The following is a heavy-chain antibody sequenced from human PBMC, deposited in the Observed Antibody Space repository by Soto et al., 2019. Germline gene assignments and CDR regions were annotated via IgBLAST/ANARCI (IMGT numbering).Heavy chain of an antibody. V-gene: IGHV3-30*18. CDR2: ISYDGSNK. CDR1: GFTFSSYG. J-gene: IGHJ4*02. D-gene: IGHD5-18*01. Sequence: GESLKISCAASGFTFSSYGMHWVRQAPGKGLEWVAVISYDGSNKYYADSVKGRFTISRDNSKNTLYLQMNSLRAEDTAVYYCAKLSNSYGSFDYWGQGTLVTVSS. CDR3: AKLSNSYGSFDY.